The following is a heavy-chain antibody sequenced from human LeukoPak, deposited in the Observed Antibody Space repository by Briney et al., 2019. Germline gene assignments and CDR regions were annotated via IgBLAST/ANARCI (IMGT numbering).Heavy chain of an antibody. Sequence: GGSLRLSCAASGFTFTIYAMSWVRQAPGKGLEWVSLISGDGGSTYYADSVKGRFTISRDNSKNSLYLQMNSLRTEDTALYYCAKGYDFWSGYLTSDYGMDVWGQGTTVTVSS. CDR2: ISGDGGST. CDR3: AKGYDFWSGYLTSDYGMDV. V-gene: IGHV3-43*02. CDR1: GFTFTIYA. J-gene: IGHJ6*02. D-gene: IGHD3-3*01.